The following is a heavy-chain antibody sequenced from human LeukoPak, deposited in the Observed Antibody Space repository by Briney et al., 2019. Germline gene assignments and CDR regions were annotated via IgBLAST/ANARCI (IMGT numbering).Heavy chain of an antibody. CDR2: IYTSGST. V-gene: IGHV4-4*07. CDR3: ARDVYRYGDSRFDY. J-gene: IGHJ4*02. CDR1: DDSITMYY. Sequence: SETLSLTCSVSDDSITMYYWTWIRQPPGKGLEWIGRIYTSGSTNYNPSLKSRVTMSVDTSKNQFSLKLSSVTAADTAVYYCARDVYRYGDSRFDYWGQGTLVTVSS. D-gene: IGHD4-17*01.